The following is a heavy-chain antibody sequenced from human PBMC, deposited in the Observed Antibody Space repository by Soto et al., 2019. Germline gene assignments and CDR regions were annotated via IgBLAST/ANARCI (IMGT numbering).Heavy chain of an antibody. CDR3: AKGLTTVTILTSYGY. J-gene: IGHJ4*02. CDR2: ISGSGGST. Sequence: PGGSLRLSCAASGFTFSSYAMIWVRQAPGKGLEWVSAISGSGGSTYYADSVKGRFTISRDNSKNTLYLQMNSLRAEDTAVYYCAKGLTTVTILTSYGYWGQGTLVTVSS. D-gene: IGHD4-17*01. V-gene: IGHV3-23*01. CDR1: GFTFSSYA.